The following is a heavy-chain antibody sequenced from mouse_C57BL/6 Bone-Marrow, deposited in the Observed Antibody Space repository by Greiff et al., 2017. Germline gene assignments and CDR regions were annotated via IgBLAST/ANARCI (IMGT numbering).Heavy chain of an antibody. CDR2: IWRGGST. Sequence: VHLVESGPGLVQPSQSLSITCTVSGFSLTSYGVHWVRQSPGKGLEWVGVIWRGGSTDYNAAFMSRLSSTKDNSKSQVFFKMNSLQADDTAIYYCAKFYYDYLYAMDYWGQGTSVTVSS. J-gene: IGHJ4*01. D-gene: IGHD2-4*01. V-gene: IGHV2-5*01. CDR3: AKFYYDYLYAMDY. CDR1: GFSLTSYG.